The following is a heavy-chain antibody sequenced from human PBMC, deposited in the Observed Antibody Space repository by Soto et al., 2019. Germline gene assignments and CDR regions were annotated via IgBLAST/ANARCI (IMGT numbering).Heavy chain of an antibody. D-gene: IGHD5-18*01. J-gene: IGHJ4*02. Sequence: PSETLSLTCTVSGGSISSGGYYWGWIRQHPGKGLEWIGYIYYSGSTYYNPSLKSRVTISVDTSKNQFSLKLSSVTAADTAVYYCARDRRRVDTAMAYFDYWGQGTLVTVSS. CDR2: IYYSGST. V-gene: IGHV4-31*03. CDR1: GGSISSGGYY. CDR3: ARDRRRVDTAMAYFDY.